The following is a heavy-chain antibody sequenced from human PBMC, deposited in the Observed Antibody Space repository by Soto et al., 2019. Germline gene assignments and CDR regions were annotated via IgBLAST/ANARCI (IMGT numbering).Heavy chain of an antibody. CDR2: IYYGGST. CDR1: DDSISTYL. D-gene: IGHD7-27*01. J-gene: IGHJ4*02. V-gene: IGHV4-59*08. Sequence: VQLQESGPGLVKPSETLSLTCTVSDDSISTYLWTWIRQATGKGLEWIAFIYYGGSTNYNPSLKSRVTISVDTSKNQFSLKLNSVTAADTAVYYCARPGRDWGSLDYWGQGTLVTVSS. CDR3: ARPGRDWGSLDY.